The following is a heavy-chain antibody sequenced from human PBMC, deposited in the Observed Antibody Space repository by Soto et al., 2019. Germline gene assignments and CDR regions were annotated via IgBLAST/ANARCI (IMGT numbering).Heavy chain of an antibody. CDR3: ARLDDYDYVWGGSNWFDP. CDR2: IYPGDSDT. V-gene: IGHV5-51*01. CDR1: GYSLTSYW. J-gene: IGHJ5*02. D-gene: IGHD3-16*01. Sequence: GESLKISCKGSGYSLTSYWIGWVRQMPGKGLEWMGIIYPGDSDTRYSPSFQGQVTISADKSISTAYLQWSSLKASDTAMYYCARLDDYDYVWGGSNWFDPWGQGTLVTVSS.